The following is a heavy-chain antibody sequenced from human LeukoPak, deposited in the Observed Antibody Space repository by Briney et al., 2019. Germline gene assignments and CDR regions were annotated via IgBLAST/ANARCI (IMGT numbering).Heavy chain of an antibody. V-gene: IGHV1-69*04. CDR2: IIPILGIA. CDR3: ARCSTGTTVAYYSDF. D-gene: IGHD1-1*01. Sequence: ASVKVSCKASGGTFSSYAISWVRQAPGQGLEWMGRIIPILGIANYAQKFQGRVTITADKSTSTAYMELSSLRSEDTAVYYCARCSTGTTVAYYSDFWGQGILVTVSS. CDR1: GGTFSSYA. J-gene: IGHJ4*02.